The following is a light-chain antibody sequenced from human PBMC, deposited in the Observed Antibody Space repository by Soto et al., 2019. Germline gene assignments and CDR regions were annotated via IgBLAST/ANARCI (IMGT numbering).Light chain of an antibody. Sequence: EVVLTQSPSTLSLSPVEEATLSCRASQSLIKSLAWYQQKPGQAPRLLIYDASDRAAGIPARFSGSESRTDFTLTISSLEPDDFAVYYCQLRTTFGQGTRLEIK. CDR1: QSLIKS. CDR2: DAS. V-gene: IGKV3-11*01. CDR3: QLRTT. J-gene: IGKJ5*01.